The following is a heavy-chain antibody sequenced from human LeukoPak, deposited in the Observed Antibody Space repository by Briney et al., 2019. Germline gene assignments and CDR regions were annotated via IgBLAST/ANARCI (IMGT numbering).Heavy chain of an antibody. CDR3: AKDKAVTPVAFDI. D-gene: IGHD4-11*01. CDR1: GFTFSTYW. J-gene: IGHJ3*02. CDR2: IKEDGSAT. Sequence: GGSLRLSCAASGFTFSTYWMTWVRQAPGKGPEWVANIKEDGSATYYADSVKGRFTISRDNSKSTLYLQMNSLRAEDTAVYYCAKDKAVTPVAFDIWGQGTMVTVSS. V-gene: IGHV3-7*05.